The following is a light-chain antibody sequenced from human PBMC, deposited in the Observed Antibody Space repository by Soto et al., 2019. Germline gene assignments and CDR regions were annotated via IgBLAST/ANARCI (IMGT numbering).Light chain of an antibody. V-gene: IGLV1-40*01. CDR3: QSYDSSLSGVV. J-gene: IGLJ2*01. Sequence: QPVLTQPPSVSGAPGQRVIISCTGSRSNIGAGYDAHWYQQFPGTAPKLLIYGNNNRPSGVPDRFSGSKSGTSASLTITGLQAEDEADYYCQSYDSSLSGVVFGGGTKLTVL. CDR2: GNN. CDR1: RSNIGAGYD.